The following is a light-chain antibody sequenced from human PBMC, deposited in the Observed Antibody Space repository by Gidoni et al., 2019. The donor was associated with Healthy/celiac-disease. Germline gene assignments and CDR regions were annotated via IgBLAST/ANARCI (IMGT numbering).Light chain of an antibody. Sequence: DIQMTHFPSSLSASVGDRVTITCRASQGISSYLNWYQQKPGQAPKLLIYAASSLQSGVPSRFSGSGSGTDFTLTISSLQPEDFATYYCQQSYSTPYTFGQGTKLEIK. V-gene: IGKV1-39*01. J-gene: IGKJ2*01. CDR3: QQSYSTPYT. CDR1: QGISSY. CDR2: AAS.